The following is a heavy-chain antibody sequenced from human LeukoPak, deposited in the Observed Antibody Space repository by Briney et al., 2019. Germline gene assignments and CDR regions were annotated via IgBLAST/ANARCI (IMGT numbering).Heavy chain of an antibody. J-gene: IGHJ4*02. CDR1: GYTFTSYG. Sequence: ASVKVSCKASGYTFTSYGISWVRQAPGQGLEWMGWISAYNGNTNYAQKLQGRVTMTTDTSTSTAYMELRSLRSDDTAVYYCARVGGGGYYDSSGYFDYWGQGTLVTVSS. V-gene: IGHV1-18*01. CDR2: ISAYNGNT. CDR3: ARVGGGGYYDSSGYFDY. D-gene: IGHD3-22*01.